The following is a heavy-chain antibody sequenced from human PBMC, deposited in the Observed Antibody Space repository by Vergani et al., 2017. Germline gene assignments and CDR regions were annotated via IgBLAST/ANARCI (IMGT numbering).Heavy chain of an antibody. D-gene: IGHD6-13*01. Sequence: EVQLVESGGGLIQPGGSLRLSCAASGFTVSSNYMSWVRQAPGKGLEWVSVIYSGGSTYYADSVKGRFTISRDNSKNTLYLQMNSLRAEETAVYYCARDPGSIWYEGYYYYYGMDVWGQGTTVTVSS. CDR2: IYSGGST. V-gene: IGHV3-53*01. J-gene: IGHJ6*02. CDR3: ARDPGSIWYEGYYYYYGMDV. CDR1: GFTVSSNY.